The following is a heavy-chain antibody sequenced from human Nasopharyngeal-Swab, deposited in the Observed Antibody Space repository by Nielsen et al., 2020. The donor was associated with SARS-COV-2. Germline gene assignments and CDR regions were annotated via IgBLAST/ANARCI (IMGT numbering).Heavy chain of an antibody. CDR2: ISSSSSYI. D-gene: IGHD1-20*01. V-gene: IGHV3-21*01. CDR3: AREQITGSLYNWFDP. J-gene: IGHJ5*02. Sequence: GGSLRLSCAASGFTFSSYSMNWVRQAPGKGLEWVSSISSSSSYIYYADSVKGRFTISRDNAKNSLYLQMNSLRVEDTAVYYCAREQITGSLYNWFDPWGQGTLVTVSS. CDR1: GFTFSSYS.